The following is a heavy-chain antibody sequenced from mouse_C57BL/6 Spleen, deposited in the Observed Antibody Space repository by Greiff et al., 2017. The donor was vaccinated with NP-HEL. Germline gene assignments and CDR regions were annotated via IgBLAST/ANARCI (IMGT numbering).Heavy chain of an antibody. D-gene: IGHD1-1*01. CDR1: GYTFTSYW. J-gene: IGHJ3*01. CDR3: TFPYYGSSSAY. CDR2: IDPENGDT. Sequence: EVQLQQPGAELVSPGSSVKLSCKASGYTFTSYWMHWVKQRPEQGLEWIGWIDPENGDTEYASKFQGKATITADTSSNTAYLQLSSLTSEDTAVYYCTFPYYGSSSAYWGQGTLVTVSA. V-gene: IGHV14-4*01.